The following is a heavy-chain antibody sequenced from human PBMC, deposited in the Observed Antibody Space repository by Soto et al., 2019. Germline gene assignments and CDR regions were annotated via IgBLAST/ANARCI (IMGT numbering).Heavy chain of an antibody. D-gene: IGHD3-3*01. CDR1: GGPFSGYY. CDR2: INQSGST. J-gene: IGHJ4*02. Sequence: QVQLQQWGAGLLKPSETLSLTCAVYGGPFSGYYWSWIRQPPGKGLEWIGKINQSGSTNYNPSLKSRVTISVDTSKNQFSLKLSSVTAADTAVYYCARGGTDYHFWSGYYTTLDYWGQGSLVTVSS. V-gene: IGHV4-34*01. CDR3: ARGGTDYHFWSGYYTTLDY.